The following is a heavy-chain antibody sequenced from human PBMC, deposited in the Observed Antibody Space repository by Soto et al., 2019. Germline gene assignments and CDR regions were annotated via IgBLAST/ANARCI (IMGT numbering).Heavy chain of an antibody. CDR2: IYHSGST. D-gene: IGHD3-22*01. CDR3: ARGYESSGFSHNWFDP. CDR1: GYSISSGYY. V-gene: IGHV4-38-2*01. Sequence: PSETLSLTCAVSGYSISSGYYWGWIRQPPGKGLEWIGSIYHSGSTYYNPSLKSRVTISVDTSKNQFSLKLSSVTAADTAVYYCARGYESSGFSHNWFDPCGPGTLVT. J-gene: IGHJ5*02.